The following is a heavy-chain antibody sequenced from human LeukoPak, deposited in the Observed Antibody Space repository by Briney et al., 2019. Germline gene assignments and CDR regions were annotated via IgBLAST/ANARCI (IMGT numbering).Heavy chain of an antibody. CDR3: AREVAVSDTSPHYFDH. CDR1: GYTFTGYY. CDR2: INPNSGGT. Sequence: ASVKVSCKASGYTFTGYYMHWVRQAPGQGLEWMGRINPNSGGTNYAQKFQGRVTMSVDTSKDQFSLKVTSVTAADTAVYYCAREVAVSDTSPHYFDHWGQGTLVTVSS. V-gene: IGHV1-2*06. J-gene: IGHJ4*02. D-gene: IGHD6-19*01.